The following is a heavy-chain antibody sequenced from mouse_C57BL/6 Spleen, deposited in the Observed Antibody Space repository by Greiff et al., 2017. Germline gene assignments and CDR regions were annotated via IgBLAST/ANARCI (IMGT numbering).Heavy chain of an antibody. CDR1: GYAFSSYW. CDR3: ARGDYSNYSYDFDY. Sequence: VQLQQSGPELVKPGASVTISCKASGYAFSSYWMHWVKQRPGKGLEWIGRIYPGDGDTNYHRKFQGKATLTADKSSSTAYMQLSSLTSEDSAVYFWARGDYSNYSYDFDYWGQGTTLTVSS. D-gene: IGHD2-5*01. V-gene: IGHV1-82*01. CDR2: IYPGDGDT. J-gene: IGHJ2*01.